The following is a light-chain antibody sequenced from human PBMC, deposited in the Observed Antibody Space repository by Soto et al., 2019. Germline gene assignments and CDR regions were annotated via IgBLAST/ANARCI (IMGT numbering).Light chain of an antibody. Sequence: QSALTQPASVSGSPGQSITISCTGTSSDVGGYNYVSWYQHHPGKAPKLMIYDVSYRPSGVSNRFSGSKSGNAASPTISGLQAEDEADYYCSSYTGSSTLVFGGGTKLTVL. V-gene: IGLV2-14*03. CDR3: SSYTGSSTLV. J-gene: IGLJ2*01. CDR2: DVS. CDR1: SSDVGGYNY.